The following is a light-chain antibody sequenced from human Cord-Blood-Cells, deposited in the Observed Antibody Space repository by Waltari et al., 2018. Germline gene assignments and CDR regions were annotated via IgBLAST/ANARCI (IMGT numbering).Light chain of an antibody. Sequence: AIRMTQSPSSFSASTGDRVTITCRASQGISSYLAWYQQKPGKAPKLLIYAASTLQSGVPSRFSGSGSGTYCTLTISCLQSEDFATYYCQQYYSYPLTFGGGTKVEIK. CDR1: QGISSY. CDR3: QQYYSYPLT. CDR2: AAS. V-gene: IGKV1-8*01. J-gene: IGKJ4*01.